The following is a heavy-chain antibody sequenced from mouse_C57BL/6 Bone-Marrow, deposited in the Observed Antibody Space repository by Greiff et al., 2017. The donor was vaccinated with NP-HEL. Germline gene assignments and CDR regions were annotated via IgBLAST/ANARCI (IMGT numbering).Heavy chain of an antibody. CDR1: GFTFSSYA. CDR2: ISDGGSYT. Sequence: VQLVESGGGLVKPGGSLKLSCAASGFTFSSYAMSWVRQTPEKRLEWVATISDGGSYTYYPDNVKGRFTISRDNAKNNLYLQMSHLKSEDTAMYYCAREEGYGNYEDYAMDYWGQGTSVTVSS. CDR3: AREEGYGNYEDYAMDY. J-gene: IGHJ4*01. D-gene: IGHD2-1*01. V-gene: IGHV5-4*01.